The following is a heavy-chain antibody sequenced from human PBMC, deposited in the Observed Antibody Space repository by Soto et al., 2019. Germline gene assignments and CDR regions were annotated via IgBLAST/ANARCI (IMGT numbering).Heavy chain of an antibody. CDR1: GYTFTGYY. D-gene: IGHD3-3*01. CDR2: INPNSGGT. CDR3: ARAYYETLMGYYDYGMDV. Sequence: ASVKVSCKASGYTFTGYYMHWVRQAPGQGLEWMGWINPNSGGTNYAQKFQGRVTMTRDTSISTAYMELSRLISDDTAVYYGARAYYETLMGYYDYGMDVWGQGTTVTVSS. J-gene: IGHJ6*02. V-gene: IGHV1-2*02.